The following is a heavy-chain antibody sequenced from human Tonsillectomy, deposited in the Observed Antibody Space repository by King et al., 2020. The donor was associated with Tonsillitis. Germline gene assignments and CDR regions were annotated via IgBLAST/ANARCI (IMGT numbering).Heavy chain of an antibody. CDR3: ASLAPGGEAAAWLSWFDP. Sequence: VQLVQSGAEVKKPGESLRISCRGSGYSFTNYWITWVRQVPGRGLEWLGNIDPSDSLSNNSPSSQGHVTISVDKSISTAYLQWTSLEASDTAIYYCASLAPGGEAAAWLSWFDPWGQGTVVTVSS. V-gene: IGHV5-10-1*03. D-gene: IGHD6-13*01. CDR2: IDPSDSLS. J-gene: IGHJ5*02. CDR1: GYSFTNYW.